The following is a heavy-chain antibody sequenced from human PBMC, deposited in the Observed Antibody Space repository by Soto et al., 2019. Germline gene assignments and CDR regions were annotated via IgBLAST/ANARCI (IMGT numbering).Heavy chain of an antibody. V-gene: IGHV3-23*01. CDR2: ISGSVGST. Sequence: PGGSLRLSCAASGFTFSSYAMSWVRQAPGKGLAWVSAISGSVGSTYYADSVKGRFTISRDNTKNTLYLQMNSLRAEDKAVYYCAKEGARLNDDFWSGSYFDYWGQGTLVTVSS. CDR1: GFTFSSYA. D-gene: IGHD3-3*01. J-gene: IGHJ4*02. CDR3: AKEGARLNDDFWSGSYFDY.